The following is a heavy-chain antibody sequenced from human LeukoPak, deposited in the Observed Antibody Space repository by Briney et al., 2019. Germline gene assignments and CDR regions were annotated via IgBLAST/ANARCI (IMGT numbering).Heavy chain of an antibody. CDR2: IWYDGSNK. D-gene: IGHD6-19*01. CDR3: ARDLSSGWSWWFDY. J-gene: IGHJ4*02. CDR1: GFTFSSYG. V-gene: IGHV3-33*01. Sequence: GGSLRLSCAASGFTFSSYGMHWVRQAPGKGLEWVAVIWYDGSNKYYADSAKGRFTISRDNSKNMLYLQMNSLRAEDTAVYYCARDLSSGWSWWFDYWGQGTLVTVSS.